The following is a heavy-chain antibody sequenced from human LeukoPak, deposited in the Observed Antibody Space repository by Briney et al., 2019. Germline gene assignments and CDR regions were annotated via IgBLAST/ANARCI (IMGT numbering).Heavy chain of an antibody. J-gene: IGHJ5*02. V-gene: IGHV4-34*01. CDR2: INHSGST. Sequence: SETLSLTCAVYGRSFSGYYWSWIRQPPGKGLEWIGEINHSGSTNYNPSLKSRVTISVDTSKNQFSLKLSSVTAADTAVYYCARQLLGYCSSTSCRNWFDPWGQGTLVTVSS. D-gene: IGHD2-2*01. CDR3: ARQLLGYCSSTSCRNWFDP. CDR1: GRSFSGYY.